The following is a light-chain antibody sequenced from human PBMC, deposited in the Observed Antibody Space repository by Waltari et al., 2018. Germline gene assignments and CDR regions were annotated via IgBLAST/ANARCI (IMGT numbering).Light chain of an antibody. Sequence: QSALTQSRPVSGSPGQSVTISCTGTSRDVGGYDYVSLYQQPPGKAPKRVIYDVNTRPSGVPDRFSAAKSGNTASLTISGLQADDEADYYCCAYAYTYWVFGGGTKVTVL. V-gene: IGLV2-11*01. J-gene: IGLJ3*02. CDR3: CAYAYTYWV. CDR2: DVN. CDR1: SRDVGGYDY.